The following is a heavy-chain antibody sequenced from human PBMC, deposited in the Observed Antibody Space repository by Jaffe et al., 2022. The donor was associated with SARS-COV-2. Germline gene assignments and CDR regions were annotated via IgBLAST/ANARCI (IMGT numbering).Heavy chain of an antibody. D-gene: IGHD2-15*01. CDR1: GYSTSSTNW. V-gene: IGHV4-28*05. J-gene: IGHJ4*02. CDR3: VRTGDGGSNFDH. CDR2: IHYSGNI. Sequence: QVQLQESGPGLVKPSDTLSLTCAVSGYSTSSTNWWGWIRRPPGKGLEWIGYIHYSGNIYRNPSLKSRVTMSVDTSKNQFSLKLSSVTAVDTAVYYCVRTGDGGSNFDHWGQGTLVTVSS.